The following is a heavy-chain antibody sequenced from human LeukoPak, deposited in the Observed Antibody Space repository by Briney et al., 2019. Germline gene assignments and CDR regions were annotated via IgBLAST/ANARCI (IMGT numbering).Heavy chain of an antibody. CDR1: GGSVSGSY. CDR3: ARQAAGSRYYYSYYYMDV. CDR2: INQSGGT. V-gene: IGHV4-34*01. D-gene: IGHD6-13*01. Sequence: PSETLSLTCAVSGGSVSGSYWSWIRQPPGKGLEWIGEINQSGGTNYNPSLKSRVTISLDTSKNLFSLKLSSVTAADTAVYYCARQAAGSRYYYSYYYMDVWGKGTTVTISS. J-gene: IGHJ6*03.